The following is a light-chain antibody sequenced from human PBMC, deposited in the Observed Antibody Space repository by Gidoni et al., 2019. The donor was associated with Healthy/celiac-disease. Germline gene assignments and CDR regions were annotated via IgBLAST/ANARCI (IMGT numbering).Light chain of an antibody. CDR2: AAS. V-gene: IGKV1-9*01. Sequence: DIQLTQSPSFLSASVVDRVTITCRASQGISSYLAWYQQNPGKAPKLLIYAASTLQSGVPSRFSGSGSGTEFTLTISSLQPEDFATYYCQQLNSYPRTFGQGTKLEIK. J-gene: IGKJ2*01. CDR3: QQLNSYPRT. CDR1: QGISSY.